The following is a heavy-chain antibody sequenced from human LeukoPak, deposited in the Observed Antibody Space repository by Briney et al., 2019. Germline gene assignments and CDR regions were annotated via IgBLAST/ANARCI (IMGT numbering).Heavy chain of an antibody. J-gene: IGHJ4*02. CDR2: INPNSGST. Sequence: ASVTLSFKCSGSSFTVYCYYWLWMGHGPGLGLMWLINPNSGSTKYAQNFQGRVTKTGDTSMSTVYMELTRLRSEDTAVYYCARAGSEYNSGWYVDYWGQGTLVTVSS. CDR3: ARAGSEYNSGWYVDY. CDR1: GSSFTVYC. V-gene: IGHV1-2*02. D-gene: IGHD6-19*01.